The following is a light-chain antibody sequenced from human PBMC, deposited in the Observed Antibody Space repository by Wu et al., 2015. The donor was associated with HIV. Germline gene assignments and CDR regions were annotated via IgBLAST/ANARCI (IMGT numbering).Light chain of an antibody. CDR1: HDIKNY. CDR3: QQYDGDSHHLYT. CDR2: DSS. Sequence: DIQMTQSPSSLSASVGDRVSITCQASHDIKNYLNWYQQKPGKAPKLLIFDSSNLEAGVSSRFSGSGFGTHFTFTISSLQPEDIATYYCQQYDGDSHHLYTFGQGTKLEIK. V-gene: IGKV1-33*01. J-gene: IGKJ2*01.